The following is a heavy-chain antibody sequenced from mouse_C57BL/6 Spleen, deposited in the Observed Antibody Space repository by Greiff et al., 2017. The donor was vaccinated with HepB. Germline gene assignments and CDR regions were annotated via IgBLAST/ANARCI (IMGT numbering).Heavy chain of an antibody. CDR1: GYTFTDYE. J-gene: IGHJ2*01. D-gene: IGHD1-1*01. Sequence: VQLVESGAELVRPGASVTLSCKASGYTFTDYEMHWVKQTPVHGLEWIGAIDPETGGTAYNQKFKGKAILTADKSSSTAYMELRSLTSEDSAVYYCTRSPGYYGSSLNCYFDYWGQGTTLTVSS. CDR2: IDPETGGT. V-gene: IGHV1-15*01. CDR3: TRSPGYYGSSLNCYFDY.